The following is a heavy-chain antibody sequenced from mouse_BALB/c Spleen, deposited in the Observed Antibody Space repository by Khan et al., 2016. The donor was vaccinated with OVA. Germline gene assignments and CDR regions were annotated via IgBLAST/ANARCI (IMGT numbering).Heavy chain of an antibody. D-gene: IGHD3-3*01. J-gene: IGHJ4*01. CDR2: INPKNGGT. V-gene: IGHV1-18*01. CDR1: GYTFPEYT. Sequence: IQLVQSGPELVKPGASVKISCKTSGYTFPEYTVHWVKQSLGKSLDWIGVINPKNGGTAYNQKFKGKATLAVDKSSSTAYMEFRNLTSEDSAVXYGARDAGRYWGQGTSVTVAP. CDR3: ARDAGRY.